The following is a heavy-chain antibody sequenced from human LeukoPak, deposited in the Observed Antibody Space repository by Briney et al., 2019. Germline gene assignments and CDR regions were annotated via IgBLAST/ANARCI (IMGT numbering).Heavy chain of an antibody. J-gene: IGHJ6*02. CDR3: AGCSRVSNYYYGLDV. CDR2: IYPGDSDT. CDR1: GYSFINYW. D-gene: IGHD2-15*01. Sequence: GESLKISCKGSGYSFINYWIGWVRQMPGKGLEWMGIIYPGDSDTRYSPSFQGQVTISADKSISTAYLQWSSLKASDTAMYYCAGCSRVSNYYYGLDVWGQGTTVTVSS. V-gene: IGHV5-51*01.